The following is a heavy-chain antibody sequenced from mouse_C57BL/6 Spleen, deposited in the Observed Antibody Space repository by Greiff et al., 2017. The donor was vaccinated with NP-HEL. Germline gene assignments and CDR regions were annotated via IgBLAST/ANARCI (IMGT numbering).Heavy chain of an antibody. CDR3: ARSNYGSSYEDY. D-gene: IGHD1-1*01. V-gene: IGHV1-72*01. Sequence: QQSCKASGYTFTSYWMHWVKQRPGRGLEWIGRIDPNSGGTKYNEKFKSKATLTVDKPSSTAYMQLSSLTSEDSAVYYCARSNYGSSYEDYWGQGTTLTVSS. CDR2: IDPNSGGT. J-gene: IGHJ2*01. CDR1: GYTFTSYW.